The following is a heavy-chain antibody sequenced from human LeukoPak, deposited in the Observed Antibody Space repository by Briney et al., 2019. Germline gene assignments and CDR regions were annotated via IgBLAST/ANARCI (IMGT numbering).Heavy chain of an antibody. CDR2: ISYDGSNE. CDR1: GFTFSSYV. V-gene: IGHV3-30*04. CDR3: AKDSHRSRFGDPFDY. Sequence: GGSLRLSCAASGFTFSSYVMHWVRQAPGKGLEWVAIISYDGSNEYYADSVKGRFTISRDNSKNTLYLQMNSLRAADTAVYYCAKDSHRSRFGDPFDYWGQGTLVTVSS. J-gene: IGHJ4*02. D-gene: IGHD3-10*01.